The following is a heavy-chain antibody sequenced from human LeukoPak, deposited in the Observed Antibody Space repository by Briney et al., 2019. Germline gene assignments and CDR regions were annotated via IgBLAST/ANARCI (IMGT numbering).Heavy chain of an antibody. V-gene: IGHV4-31*11. Sequence: SETLSLTCAVSGASISSGGFFWSWIRQHPGMGLEWLGYIYYRGSTYYNPSLNSRVTISVDTSRNQFSLELSSVTAADTAVYYCARGRGSDNWFDPWGQGTLVTVSS. J-gene: IGHJ5*02. CDR2: IYYRGST. CDR3: ARGRGSDNWFDP. CDR1: GASISSGGFF. D-gene: IGHD3-10*01.